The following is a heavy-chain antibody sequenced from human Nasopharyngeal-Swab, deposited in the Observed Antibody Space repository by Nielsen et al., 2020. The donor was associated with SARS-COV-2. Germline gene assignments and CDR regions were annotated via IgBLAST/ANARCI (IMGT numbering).Heavy chain of an antibody. D-gene: IGHD4-17*01. CDR1: GFIFSNYG. V-gene: IGHV3-30*03. Sequence: GESLKISCAASGFIFSNYGMHWVRQAPGKGLEWVAVISYDGINKYDADSVKGRFTISRDNSKDTVFLQMNSLRADDTAIYSCASWAGSQSDYYGPLDYWGQGNLVTVSS. CDR2: ISYDGINK. J-gene: IGHJ4*02. CDR3: ASWAGSQSDYYGPLDY.